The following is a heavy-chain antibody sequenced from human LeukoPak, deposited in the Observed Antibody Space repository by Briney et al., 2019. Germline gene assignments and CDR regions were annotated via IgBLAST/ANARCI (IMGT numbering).Heavy chain of an antibody. J-gene: IGHJ4*02. CDR3: ARDRDYGDYVD. CDR1: GGSITSYH. Sequence: SETLSLTCTVSGGSITSYHWSWIRQSAGKGLEWIGRIYTGGSTYYNPSLKSRVTMSGDTSKNQFSLKLSFVTAADTAVYYCARDRDYGDYVDWGQGILVTVSS. V-gene: IGHV4-4*07. D-gene: IGHD4-17*01. CDR2: IYTGGST.